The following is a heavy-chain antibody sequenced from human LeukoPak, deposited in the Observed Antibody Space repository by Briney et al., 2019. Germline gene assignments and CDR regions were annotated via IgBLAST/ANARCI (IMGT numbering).Heavy chain of an antibody. J-gene: IGHJ4*02. D-gene: IGHD5-12*01. CDR3: TRDRAHSGYDLGGLDY. CDR1: SYTFTTYG. V-gene: IGHV1-18*01. CDR2: ISAFNGNT. Sequence: ASVKVSCKASSYTFTTYGISWVRQAPGQGLEWMGWISAFNGNTNFAQQLQGRVTMTTDTSTSTAYMELRSLRSDDTAVYYCTRDRAHSGYDLGGLDYWGQGTLVTVS.